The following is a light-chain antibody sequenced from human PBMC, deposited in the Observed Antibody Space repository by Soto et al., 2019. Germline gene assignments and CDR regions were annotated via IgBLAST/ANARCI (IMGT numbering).Light chain of an antibody. CDR3: MKATQYRPYT. V-gene: IGKV2-24*01. CDR2: KVS. Sequence: DIVLTQTPLSSPVTLGQPASISCRSSQSLVHSDGNTSLSWFHQRPGQPPRLLIDKVSTRFSGVPDRFSGSGAGTDFTLTISRVEAEDVGIYFCMKATQYRPYTFGQGTKLEIK. J-gene: IGKJ2*01. CDR1: QSLVHSDGNTS.